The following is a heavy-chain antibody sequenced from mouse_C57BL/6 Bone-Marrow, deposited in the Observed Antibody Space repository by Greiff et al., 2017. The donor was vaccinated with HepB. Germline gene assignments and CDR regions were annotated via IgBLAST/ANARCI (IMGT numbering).Heavy chain of an antibody. CDR1: GYTFTSYW. J-gene: IGHJ1*03. D-gene: IGHD1-1*01. V-gene: IGHV1-53*01. Sequence: QVQLQQPGTELVKPGASVKLSCKASGYTFTSYWMHWVKQRPGQGLEWIGNINPSNGGTNYNEKFKSKATLTVDKSSSTAYMQLSSLTSEDAAVYYCAREGGFITTPPRYFDVWGTGTTVTVSS. CDR3: AREGGFITTPPRYFDV. CDR2: INPSNGGT.